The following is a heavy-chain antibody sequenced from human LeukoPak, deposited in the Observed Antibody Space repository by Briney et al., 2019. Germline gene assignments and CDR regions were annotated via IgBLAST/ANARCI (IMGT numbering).Heavy chain of an antibody. J-gene: IGHJ6*02. CDR1: GFTFSSYA. Sequence: PGGSLRLSCAASGFTFSSYAMHWVRQAPGKGLEWVAVISYDGSNKYYADSVKGRFTISRDNAKNSLYLQMNSLRAEDTAVYYCARGGARTTGTTPLDYYYGMDVWGQGTTVTVSS. CDR2: ISYDGSNK. V-gene: IGHV3-30-3*01. CDR3: ARGGARTTGTTPLDYYYGMDV. D-gene: IGHD1-1*01.